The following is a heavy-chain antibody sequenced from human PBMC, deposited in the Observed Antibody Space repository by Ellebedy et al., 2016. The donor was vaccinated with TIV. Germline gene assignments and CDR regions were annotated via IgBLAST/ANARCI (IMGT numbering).Heavy chain of an antibody. Sequence: MPSETLSLTCAISGDSVSSNSAAWNWIRQSPARGLEWLGRTYYRSKWYNDYAVSVTTRITITPDTSKNQFSLQLNSVTPDDTAMYFCAGGPLNVNSGYYFSSWGQGTLVTVSS. CDR1: GDSVSSNSAA. J-gene: IGHJ4*02. CDR2: TYYRSKWYN. D-gene: IGHD3-22*01. CDR3: AGGPLNVNSGYYFSS. V-gene: IGHV6-1*01.